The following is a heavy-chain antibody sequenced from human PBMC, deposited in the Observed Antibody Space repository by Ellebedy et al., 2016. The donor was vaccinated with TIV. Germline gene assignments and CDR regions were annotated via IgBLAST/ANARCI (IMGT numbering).Heavy chain of an antibody. CDR2: INTDGSST. Sequence: PGGSLRLSCVASGFTLSGYWMHWVRQVPGQGLMWLSRINTDGSSTSYAGSVEGRFTITRDNAKKTVYLEMSRQRPGDTAVYYCTRESFRYFDWDLWGQGTLVTVSS. V-gene: IGHV3-74*01. D-gene: IGHD3-9*01. CDR1: GFTLSGYW. J-gene: IGHJ4*02. CDR3: TRESFRYFDWDL.